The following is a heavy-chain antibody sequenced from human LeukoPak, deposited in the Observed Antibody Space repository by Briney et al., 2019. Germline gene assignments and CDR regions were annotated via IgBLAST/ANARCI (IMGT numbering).Heavy chain of an antibody. Sequence: SQTLSLTCAISGDSVSSNSAAWTWIRQSPSRGLEWLGRTYYRSKWYNDYAVSVKSRITINPDTSKNQFSLQLNSVTPEDTAVYYCARSPAVADTLFNYWGQGTLVTVSS. CDR2: TYYRSKWYN. CDR1: GDSVSSNSAA. V-gene: IGHV6-1*01. D-gene: IGHD6-19*01. J-gene: IGHJ4*02. CDR3: ARSPAVADTLFNY.